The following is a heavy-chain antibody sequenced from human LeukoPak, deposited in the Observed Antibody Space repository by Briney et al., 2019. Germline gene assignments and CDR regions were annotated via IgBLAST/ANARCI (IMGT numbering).Heavy chain of an antibody. V-gene: IGHV3-21*01. CDR3: ARDADYDLYYYGMDV. J-gene: IGHJ6*02. Sequence: RGSLRLSCAASGFTFSSDSMNWVRQAPRKGLEWVSSISSSSSYIYYAGSVKGRFTISRDNAKNSLYLQMNSLRAEDTAVYYCARDADYDLYYYGMDVWGQGTTVTVSS. CDR2: ISSSSSYI. CDR1: GFTFSSDS. D-gene: IGHD3-3*01.